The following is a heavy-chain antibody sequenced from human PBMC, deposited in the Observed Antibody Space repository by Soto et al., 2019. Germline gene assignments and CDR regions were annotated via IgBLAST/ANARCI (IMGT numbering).Heavy chain of an antibody. D-gene: IGHD4-17*01. CDR1: GFTFSGYS. Sequence: EVQLVESGGGLVQPGGSLRLSCAVSGFTFSGYSFNWVRQAPGRGLEWVSFIGSTGSVTHYADSVMGRFTISRDNARNSLYLQVDSLRADDTAVYRCARARPTSGPAYGLDSWGQGTVVTVSS. CDR3: ARARPTSGPAYGLDS. CDR2: IGSTGSVT. J-gene: IGHJ3*02. V-gene: IGHV3-48*04.